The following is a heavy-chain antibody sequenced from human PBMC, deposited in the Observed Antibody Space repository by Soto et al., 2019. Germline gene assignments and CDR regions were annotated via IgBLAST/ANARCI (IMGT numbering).Heavy chain of an antibody. CDR1: GFTFSSYS. CDR3: AIYQPRTDHHHAFDI. Sequence: GGSLRLSCAASGFTFSSYSMNWVRQAPGKGLEWVSSISSSSSYIYYADSVKGRFTISRDNAKNSLYLQMNSLRAEDTAVYYCAIYQPRTDHHHAFDIWGQGTMVTVSS. V-gene: IGHV3-21*01. J-gene: IGHJ3*02. CDR2: ISSSSSYI. D-gene: IGHD2-2*01.